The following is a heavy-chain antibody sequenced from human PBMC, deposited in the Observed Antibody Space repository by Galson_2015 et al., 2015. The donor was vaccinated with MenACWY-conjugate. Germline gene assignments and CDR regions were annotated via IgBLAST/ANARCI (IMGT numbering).Heavy chain of an antibody. V-gene: IGHV3-64D*06. D-gene: IGHD6-19*01. CDR3: GILMAVAGPGFDY. Sequence: SLRLSCAASGFTFSSYAMHWVRQAPGKGLEYVSAISSNVCNTYYADSVKGRFTISRDNSKNTLYLQMSSLRAEDTAVYYCGILMAVAGPGFDYWGQGTLVTVSS. J-gene: IGHJ4*02. CDR2: ISSNVCNT. CDR1: GFTFSSYA.